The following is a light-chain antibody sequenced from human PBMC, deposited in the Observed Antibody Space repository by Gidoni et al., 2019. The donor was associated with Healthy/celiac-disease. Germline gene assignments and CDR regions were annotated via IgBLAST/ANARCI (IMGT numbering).Light chain of an antibody. CDR1: QSISSY. Sequence: IQIAQSPTSLSASVGDRVTITCRASQSISSYLNWYQQKPGKAPKLLIYAASSLQSGVPSRFSGSGSGTDFTHTISSLQPEDFATYYCQQSYSTPWGFGQGTKVEIK. CDR3: QQSYSTPWG. V-gene: IGKV1-39*01. CDR2: AAS. J-gene: IGKJ1*01.